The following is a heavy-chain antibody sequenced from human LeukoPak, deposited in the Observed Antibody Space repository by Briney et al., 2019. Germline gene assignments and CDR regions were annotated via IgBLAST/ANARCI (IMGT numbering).Heavy chain of an antibody. CDR3: ASQSYARFDP. CDR2: IQPDGYEQ. J-gene: IGHJ5*02. V-gene: IGHV3-7*01. CDR1: GFPFITKW. Sequence: GGSLHLSSPASGFPFITKWMSWVRQAPGKGREWVGNIQPDGYEQYRVDSLKGRFTISRDNARNSLFLQMNSLRVEDTAVYYCASQSYARFDPWGQGTLVTVSS. D-gene: IGHD3-16*01.